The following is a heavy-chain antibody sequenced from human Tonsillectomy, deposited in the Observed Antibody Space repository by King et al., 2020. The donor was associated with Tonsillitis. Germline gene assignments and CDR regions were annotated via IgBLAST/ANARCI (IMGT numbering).Heavy chain of an antibody. CDR1: GFTFSSYA. V-gene: IGHV3-23*04. D-gene: IGHD3-10*01. Sequence: VQLVESGGGLVQPGGSLRLSCAASGFTFSSYAMSWVRQAPGKGLEWVSAISGSGGSTYYADSVKGRFTISRDNSKNTLYLQMNSLRAEDMAVYYCASGGWFGELYYMDVWGKGTTVTVSS. CDR3: ASGGWFGELYYMDV. J-gene: IGHJ6*03. CDR2: ISGSGGST.